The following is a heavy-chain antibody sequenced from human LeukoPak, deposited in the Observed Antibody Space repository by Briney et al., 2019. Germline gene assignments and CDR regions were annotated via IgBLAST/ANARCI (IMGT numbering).Heavy chain of an antibody. Sequence: SETLSLTCTVSGGSISSYYWSWIRQPPGKGLEWIGYIYYSGSTNYNPSLKSRVTISVDTSKNQFSLKLSSVTAADTAVYYCARQQSQWPGRYFDYWGQGTLFTVSS. D-gene: IGHD6-19*01. CDR2: IYYSGST. CDR1: GGSISSYY. V-gene: IGHV4-59*08. CDR3: ARQQSQWPGRYFDY. J-gene: IGHJ4*02.